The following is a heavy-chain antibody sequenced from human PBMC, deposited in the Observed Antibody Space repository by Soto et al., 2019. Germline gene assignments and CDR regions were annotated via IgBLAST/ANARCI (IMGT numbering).Heavy chain of an antibody. V-gene: IGHV6-1*01. CDR3: ARGEQYSGRIFDY. Sequence: PSQTLSLTCAITGDSVSSNSAGWSWVRQSPSRGLEWLGRTYYRTKWYYEYAVSVRGRITINPDTSKNQYSLQLNSVTPEDTAVYFCARGEQYSGRIFDYWGQGTLVTVSS. J-gene: IGHJ4*01. CDR1: GDSVSSNSAG. D-gene: IGHD1-26*01. CDR2: TYYRTKWYY.